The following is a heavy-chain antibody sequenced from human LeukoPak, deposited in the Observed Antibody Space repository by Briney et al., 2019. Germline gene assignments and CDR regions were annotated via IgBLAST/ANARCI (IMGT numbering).Heavy chain of an antibody. Sequence: PSETLSLPCTASGVSISSYYWSWIRQPPGKGLEWIGYIYYSGSTNYNPSLKSRVTISVDTSKNQSSLKLSYVTAADTAVFLYARAYSSSWYINWFDPWGQGTQVTVSS. D-gene: IGHD6-13*01. CDR1: GVSISSYY. V-gene: IGHV4-59*08. J-gene: IGHJ5*02. CDR2: IYYSGST. CDR3: ARAYSSSWYINWFDP.